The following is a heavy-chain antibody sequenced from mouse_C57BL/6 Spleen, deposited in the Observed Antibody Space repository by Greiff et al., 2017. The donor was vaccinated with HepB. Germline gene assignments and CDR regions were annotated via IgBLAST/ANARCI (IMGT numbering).Heavy chain of an antibody. D-gene: IGHD1-1*01. Sequence: EVQGVESGPGMVKPSQSLSLTCTVTGYSITSGYDWHWIRHFPGNKLEWMGYISYSGSTNYNPSLKSRISITHDTSKNHFFLKLNSVTTEDTATYYCARGGEIYYYGSSPYFDVWGTGTTVTVSS. V-gene: IGHV3-1*01. CDR3: ARGGEIYYYGSSPYFDV. J-gene: IGHJ1*03. CDR1: GYSITSGYD. CDR2: ISYSGST.